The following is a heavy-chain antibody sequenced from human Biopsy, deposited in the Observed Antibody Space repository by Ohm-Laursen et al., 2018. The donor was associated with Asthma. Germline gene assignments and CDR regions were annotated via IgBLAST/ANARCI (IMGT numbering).Heavy chain of an antibody. J-gene: IGHJ4*02. V-gene: IGHV3-7*05. D-gene: IGHD2-21*01. Sequence: SLRLSCAASGFTFSTSWMTWVRQAPGKGLEWVANIKEGGSEKNYVDSVKGRFTISRDNGKNSLYLQMNSLRAEDTAVYYCAKDERAYYGSDSKYMQPVPLGDWGQGTLVIVSA. CDR2: IKEGGSEK. CDR1: GFTFSTSW. CDR3: AKDERAYYGSDSKYMQPVPLGD.